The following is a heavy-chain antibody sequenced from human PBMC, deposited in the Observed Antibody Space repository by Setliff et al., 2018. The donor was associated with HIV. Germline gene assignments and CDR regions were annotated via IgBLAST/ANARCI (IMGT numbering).Heavy chain of an antibody. Sequence: SETLSLTCTVSGGSISSSSYYWGWIRQPPGKGLEWIGSIYTSGSTNYNPSLKSRVTISLDTSKNQFSLKLSSVTAADTAVYYCARENGRTNYYYYYGLDVWGQGTTVTVSS. CDR2: IYTSGST. CDR3: ARENGRTNYYYYYGLDV. J-gene: IGHJ6*02. V-gene: IGHV4-39*07. CDR1: GGSISSSSYY.